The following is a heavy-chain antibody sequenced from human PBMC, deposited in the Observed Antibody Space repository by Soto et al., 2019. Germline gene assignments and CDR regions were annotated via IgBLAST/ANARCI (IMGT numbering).Heavy chain of an antibody. J-gene: IGHJ6*02. CDR3: VRDSYGMDV. Sequence: GGSLRLSCAVAGFTFSSYAMHWVRQAPGKGLEWVAIISYDGSNKYYADSVKGRFTISRDNSKNTLYLQMNSLRAEDTAVYYCVRDSYGMDVWGQGTTVTVSS. V-gene: IGHV3-30-3*01. CDR2: ISYDGSNK. CDR1: GFTFSSYA.